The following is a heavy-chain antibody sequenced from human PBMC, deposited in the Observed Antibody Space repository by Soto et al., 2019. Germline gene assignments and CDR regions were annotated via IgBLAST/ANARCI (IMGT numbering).Heavy chain of an antibody. CDR2: IIPIFGTA. Sequence: ASVKVSCKASGGTFNSYAISWVRQAPGQGLEWMGGIIPIFGTANYAQKFQGRVTITADESTSTAYMELSSLRSEDTAVYYCASGGSGSYLTFFDYWGQGTLVTVSS. CDR1: GGTFNSYA. D-gene: IGHD1-26*01. CDR3: ASGGSGSYLTFFDY. J-gene: IGHJ4*02. V-gene: IGHV1-69*13.